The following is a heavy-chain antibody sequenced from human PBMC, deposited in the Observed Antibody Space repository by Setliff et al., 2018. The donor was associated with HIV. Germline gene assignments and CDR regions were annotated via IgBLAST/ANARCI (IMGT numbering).Heavy chain of an antibody. CDR3: AKGLVIFGALSDWVLDY. J-gene: IGHJ4*01. Sequence: GGSLRLSCAASGFPFSNYAMSWVRQAPGKGLECVSAISESGDNTYYADSVKGRFTISRDNSKNTLNLQMNSLRPEDTAVYYCAKGLVIFGALSDWVLDYWGQGTLVTVSS. D-gene: IGHD3-3*02. V-gene: IGHV3-23*01. CDR2: ISESGDNT. CDR1: GFPFSNYA.